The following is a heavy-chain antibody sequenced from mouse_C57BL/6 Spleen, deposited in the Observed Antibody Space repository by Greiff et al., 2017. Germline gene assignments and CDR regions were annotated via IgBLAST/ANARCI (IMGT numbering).Heavy chain of an antibody. D-gene: IGHD1-1*01. J-gene: IGHJ4*01. CDR1: GYAFSSSW. CDR3: AREDQVLSVDWMDD. Sequence: QVQLQQSGPELVKPGASVKISCKASGYAFSSSWMNWVKQRPGKGLEWIGRIYPGDGDTNYNGKFKGKATLTAATSSSTAYLQLSSLTSEDSAVYFCAREDQVLSVDWMDDWGQGTSVTVSS. CDR2: IYPGDGDT. V-gene: IGHV1-82*01.